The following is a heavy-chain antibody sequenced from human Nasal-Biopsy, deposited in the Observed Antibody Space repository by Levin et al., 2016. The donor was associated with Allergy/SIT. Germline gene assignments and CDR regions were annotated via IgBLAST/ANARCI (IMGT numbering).Heavy chain of an antibody. D-gene: IGHD3-22*01. CDR1: GGSISSYY. CDR3: ARVWSNYYDSSGYPLPNWFDP. V-gene: IGHV4-59*01. CDR2: IYYSGST. Sequence: GSLRLSCTVSGGSISSYYWSWIRQPPGKGLEWIGYIYYSGSTNYNPSLKSRVTISVDTSKNQFSLKLSSVTAADTAVYYCARVWSNYYDSSGYPLPNWFDPWGQGTLVTVSS. J-gene: IGHJ5*02.